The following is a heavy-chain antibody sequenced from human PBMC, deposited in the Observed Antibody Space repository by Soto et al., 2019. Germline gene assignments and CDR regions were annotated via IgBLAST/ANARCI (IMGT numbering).Heavy chain of an antibody. CDR1: GITFSDYY. CDR2: ISHSGRTT. CDR3: AADPSYFYYMDV. J-gene: IGHJ6*03. Sequence: QVQLVESGGGLVKPGGSLRLSCEASGITFSDYYMKWIRQAPGKGLEWISYISHSGRTTYYADSVKGRFTISRDNAKNSLYLQMNSLRAEDTAFYYCAADPSYFYYMDVWGKGTTVTVSS. V-gene: IGHV3-11*01.